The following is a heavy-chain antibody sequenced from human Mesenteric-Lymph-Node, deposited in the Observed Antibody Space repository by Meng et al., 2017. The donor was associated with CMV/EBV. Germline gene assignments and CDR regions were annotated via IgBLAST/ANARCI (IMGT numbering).Heavy chain of an antibody. CDR3: ARELGYRYGVGYYYGMDV. CDR2: IKQDGSEK. J-gene: IGHJ6*02. CDR1: GFTFSSYA. V-gene: IGHV3-7*01. D-gene: IGHD5-18*01. Sequence: GESLKISCAASGFTFSSYAMSWVRQAPGKGLEWVANIKQDGSEKYYVDSVKGRFTISRDNAKNSLYLQMNSLRAEDTAVYYCARELGYRYGVGYYYGMDVWGHGTTVTVSS.